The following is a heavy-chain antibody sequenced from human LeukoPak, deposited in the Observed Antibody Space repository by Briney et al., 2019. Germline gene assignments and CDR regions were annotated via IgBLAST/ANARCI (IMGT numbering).Heavy chain of an antibody. CDR1: GFTFSSYA. CDR2: ISGSGSIT. D-gene: IGHD1-1*01. CDR3: AKGTGMTSPSFL. Sequence: PGGSLRLSCAASGFTFSSYAMTWVRKAPGEGLEWVSSISGSGSITYYADSVKGRVTISRDNSKNTMFLQMNSLRAEDTAVYYCAKGTGMTSPSFLWGQGTLVTVSS. V-gene: IGHV3-23*01. J-gene: IGHJ4*02.